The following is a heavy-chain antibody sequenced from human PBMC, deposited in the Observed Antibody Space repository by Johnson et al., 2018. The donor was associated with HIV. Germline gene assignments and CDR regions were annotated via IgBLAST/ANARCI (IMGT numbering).Heavy chain of an antibody. CDR1: GFTFSSYA. Sequence: QVQLVESGGGVVQPGRSLRLSCAASGFTFSSYAMHWVRQAPGKGLEWVAVISYDGSNKYYAESVKGRFTISRDNSKNTLYLQMNSLRAEDTAVYYCSRDLAALNAFDILGQGTLVTGSS. CDR3: SRDLAALNAFDI. CDR2: ISYDGSNK. J-gene: IGHJ3*02. V-gene: IGHV3-30*04. D-gene: IGHD2-15*01.